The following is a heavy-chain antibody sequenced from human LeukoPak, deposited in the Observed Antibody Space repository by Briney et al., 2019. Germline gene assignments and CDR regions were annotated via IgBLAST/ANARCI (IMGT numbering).Heavy chain of an antibody. J-gene: IGHJ4*02. V-gene: IGHV1-46*01. CDR2: INPSGGST. CDR1: GYTFTSYY. Sequence: SVKVSCKASGYTFTSYYMHWVRQAPGQGPEWMGIINPSGGSTSYAQKFQGRVTMTRDTSTSTVYMELSSLRSEDTAVYYCARVRGYDFDSNHGDLAYYFDYWGQGTLVTVSS. CDR3: ARVRGYDFDSNHGDLAYYFDY. D-gene: IGHD5-12*01.